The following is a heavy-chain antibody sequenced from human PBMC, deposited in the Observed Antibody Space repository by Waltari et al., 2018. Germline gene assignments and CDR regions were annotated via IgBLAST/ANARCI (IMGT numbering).Heavy chain of an antibody. D-gene: IGHD3-10*01. CDR1: GYPFPSYH. CDR2: INPATDSA. Sequence: QVQLVQSGAEVKKPGASVKLSCKASGYPFPSYHLPWVRQAPGQGLEWMGTINPATDSATYAQSFQGRVTMTRDTSTSTFYMELSSLRSEDTAVYYCARVASMVRAYYFWGQGTLVTVSS. V-gene: IGHV1-46*01. J-gene: IGHJ4*02. CDR3: ARVASMVRAYYF.